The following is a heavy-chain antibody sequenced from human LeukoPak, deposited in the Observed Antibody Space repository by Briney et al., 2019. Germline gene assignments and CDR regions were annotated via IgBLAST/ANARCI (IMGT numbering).Heavy chain of an antibody. Sequence: SETLSLTCTVSGGSISSGGYYWSWIRQHPGKGLEWIGYIYYSGSTYYNPSLKSRVTISVDTSKNQFSLKLSSVTAAVTAVYYCATSGYERTIGDAFDIWGQGTMVTVSS. D-gene: IGHD2-15*01. CDR1: GGSISSGGYY. J-gene: IGHJ3*02. CDR3: ATSGYERTIGDAFDI. V-gene: IGHV4-31*03. CDR2: IYYSGST.